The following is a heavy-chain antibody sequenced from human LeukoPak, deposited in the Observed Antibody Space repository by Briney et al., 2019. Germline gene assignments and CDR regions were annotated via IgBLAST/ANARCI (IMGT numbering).Heavy chain of an antibody. CDR2: INPNSGYT. CDR3: ARDGSMFYGDYFDD. V-gene: IGHV1-2*02. D-gene: IGHD4-17*01. Sequence: ASVKVSCKPSGYTFTDYYIHWLRQAPGQGLEWMGGINPNSGYTKYPQKFQGRVTVTRDTSINTAYMDLTGLTSDDTAIYYCARDGSMFYGDYFDDWGQGTLVTVSS. J-gene: IGHJ4*02. CDR1: GYTFTDYY.